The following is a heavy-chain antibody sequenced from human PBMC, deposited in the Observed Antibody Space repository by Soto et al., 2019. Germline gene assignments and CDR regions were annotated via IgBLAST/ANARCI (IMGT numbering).Heavy chain of an antibody. V-gene: IGHV4-59*08. CDR1: GGSISSYY. CDR2: IYYSGST. Sequence: QVQLQESGPGLVKPSETLSLTCTVSGGSISSYYWSWIRQPPGKGLEWIGYIYYSGSTNYNPSLKSRVTISVDTSKNQFSLKLSSVTAADTAVYYCARLPLYDILTPYYFAYWGQGTLVTVSS. CDR3: ARLPLYDILTPYYFAY. J-gene: IGHJ4*02. D-gene: IGHD3-9*01.